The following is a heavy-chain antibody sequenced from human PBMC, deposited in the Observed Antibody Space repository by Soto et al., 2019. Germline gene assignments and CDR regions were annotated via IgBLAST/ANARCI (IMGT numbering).Heavy chain of an antibody. V-gene: IGHV4-30-4*01. CDR1: GGSISSGDYY. D-gene: IGHD1-7*01. Sequence: PSETLSLTCTVSGGSISSGDYYWSWIRQPPGKGLEWIGYIYYSGSTYYNPSLKSRDTISVDTSKNQFSLKLSSVTAADTAVYYCARGYAGTTLPFDPWGQGTLVTVSS. CDR3: ARGYAGTTLPFDP. CDR2: IYYSGST. J-gene: IGHJ5*02.